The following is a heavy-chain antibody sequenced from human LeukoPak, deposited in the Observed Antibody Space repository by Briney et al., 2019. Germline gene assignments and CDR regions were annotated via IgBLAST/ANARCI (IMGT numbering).Heavy chain of an antibody. D-gene: IGHD3-16*01. CDR3: AKGGWGTVLDY. V-gene: IGHV3-33*06. CDR2: IWFDGSNK. CDR1: GFTFSSYG. J-gene: IGHJ4*02. Sequence: GGSLRLSCAASGFTFSSYGMHWVRQAPGKGLEWVAVIWFDGSNKYYADSAKGRFTISRDNSKNTLYLQLNSLRAEDTAVYYCAKGGWGTVLDYWGQGTLVTVSP.